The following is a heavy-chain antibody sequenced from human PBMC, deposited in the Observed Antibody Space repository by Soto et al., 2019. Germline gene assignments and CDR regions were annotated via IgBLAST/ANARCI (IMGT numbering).Heavy chain of an antibody. CDR1: GFSLSTSGVG. Sequence: QITLKESGPTLVKPTQTLTLTCTFSGFSLSTSGVGVGWIRQPPGKALEWLALIYWDDDKRYSPSLKNRLTITKDTSKNLVVLTMTNMDPVDTATYYCALMGYGDWFDPWGQGTLVTVSS. V-gene: IGHV2-5*02. J-gene: IGHJ5*02. CDR3: ALMGYGDWFDP. D-gene: IGHD4-17*01. CDR2: IYWDDDK.